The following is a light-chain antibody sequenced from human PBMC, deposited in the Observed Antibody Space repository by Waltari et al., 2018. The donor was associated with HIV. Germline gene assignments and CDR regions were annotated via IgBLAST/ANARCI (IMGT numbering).Light chain of an antibody. CDR1: KIGSTN. Sequence: SYVLTQPPSVSVAPGHTASISCGGNKIGSTNVHWYQPKPGQAPVLIVYDDSDRPSGIPERFAGSKSTNTATLTISRVEAGDEADYYCQVWDSSSDHPDVFGTGTKVTVL. CDR2: DDS. CDR3: QVWDSSSDHPDV. J-gene: IGLJ1*01. V-gene: IGLV3-21*02.